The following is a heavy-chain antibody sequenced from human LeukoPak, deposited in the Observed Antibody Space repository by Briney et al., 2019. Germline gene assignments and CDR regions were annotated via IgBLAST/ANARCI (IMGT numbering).Heavy chain of an antibody. Sequence: TSSETLSLTCTVSGGSISSYYWSWIRQPPGKGLEWIGYIYYSGSTNYNPSLKSRVTISVDTSKNQFSLKLSSVTAADTAVYYCARDSSSGSFWGQGTLVTVSS. CDR2: IYYSGST. CDR1: GGSISSYY. J-gene: IGHJ1*01. V-gene: IGHV4-59*01. D-gene: IGHD6-19*01. CDR3: ARDSSSGSF.